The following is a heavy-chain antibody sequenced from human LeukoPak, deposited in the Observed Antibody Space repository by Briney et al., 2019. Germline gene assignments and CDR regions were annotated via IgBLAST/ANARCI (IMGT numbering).Heavy chain of an antibody. D-gene: IGHD4-17*01. CDR1: GFTFSSYG. CDR2: TSYDGSNK. CDR3: AKDPSYGDYVGYFDY. V-gene: IGHV3-30*18. Sequence: PGRSLRLSCAASGFTFSSYGMHWVRQAPGKGLEWVAVTSYDGSNKYYADSVKGRFTISRDNSKNTPYLQMNSLRAEDTAVYYCAKDPSYGDYVGYFDYWGQGTLVTVSS. J-gene: IGHJ4*02.